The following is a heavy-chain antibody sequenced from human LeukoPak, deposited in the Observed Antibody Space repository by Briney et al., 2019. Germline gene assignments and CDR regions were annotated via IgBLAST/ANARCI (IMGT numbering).Heavy chain of an antibody. V-gene: IGHV4-34*01. J-gene: IGHJ6*03. CDR2: INDSGTI. Sequence: SETLSLTCAVYGGSFSHYYWSWIRQSPRMGLEWIAEINDSGTINYNPSLMSRVTISLDKSKNQFSLKLSSATAADTAIYYCARRWNYGRNYYIDVWGKGATVSVSS. D-gene: IGHD1-7*01. CDR1: GGSFSHYY. CDR3: ARRWNYGRNYYIDV.